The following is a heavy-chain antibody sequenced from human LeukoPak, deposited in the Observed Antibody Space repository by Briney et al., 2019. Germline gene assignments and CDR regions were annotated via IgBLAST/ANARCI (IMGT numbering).Heavy chain of an antibody. CDR1: GYSFTSYW. J-gene: IGHJ6*02. Sequence: GESLKISCKGSGYSFTSYWIGWVRQMPGKGLEWMGTIYPGDSDTRYSPSFQGQVTISADKSISTAYLQWSSLKASDTAMYYCARSHSSSWHPLYYYYYGMDVWGQGTTVTVSS. CDR3: ARSHSSSWHPLYYYYYGMDV. V-gene: IGHV5-51*01. CDR2: IYPGDSDT. D-gene: IGHD6-13*01.